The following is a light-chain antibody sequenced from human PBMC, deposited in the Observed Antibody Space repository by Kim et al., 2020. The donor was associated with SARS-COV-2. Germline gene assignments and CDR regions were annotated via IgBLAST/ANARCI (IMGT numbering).Light chain of an antibody. J-gene: IGKJ1*01. CDR3: QQYYSYPWT. CDR2: AAS. CDR1: QGISSY. Sequence: AIRTTQSPSSFSASTGDRVTITCRASQGISSYLAWYQQKPGKAPKLLIYAASTLQSGVPSRFSGSGSGTDFTLTISCLQSEDFATYYCQQYYSYPWTFGQGTKVDI. V-gene: IGKV1-8*01.